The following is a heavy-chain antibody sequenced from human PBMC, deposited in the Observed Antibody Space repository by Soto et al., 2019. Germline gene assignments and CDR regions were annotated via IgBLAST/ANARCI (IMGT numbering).Heavy chain of an antibody. CDR1: GGTLSDHG. J-gene: IGHJ3*02. D-gene: IGHD3-10*01. CDR3: ARGFYGSGNYYTGPSDVNI. CDR2: TIPVFNTA. V-gene: IGHV1-69*06. Sequence: QVQLEQSGAEVKKPGSSVKISCKASGGTLSDHGVSWLRQAPGQGVEWVGGTIPVFNTAKYAPKFQGRVTIAADKSTNVAYMELGSLRSDDTAIYYCARGFYGSGNYYTGPSDVNIWGQGTLVIVSS.